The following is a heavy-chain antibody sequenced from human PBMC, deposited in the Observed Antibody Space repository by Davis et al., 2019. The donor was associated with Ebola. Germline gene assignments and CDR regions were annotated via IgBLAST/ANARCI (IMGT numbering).Heavy chain of an antibody. CDR1: GFTFKNYG. CDR2: ISYDGRNK. Sequence: PSETLSLTCAASGFTFKNYGMHWVRQAPGKGLEWVAVISYDGRNKFYADSVKGRFTISRDDSKNTLFLQMNSLRGEDTAVYYCAKDRADYKISSIVYYYYGMDVWGQGTTVTVSS. J-gene: IGHJ6*02. CDR3: AKDRADYKISSIVYYYYGMDV. D-gene: IGHD1-26*01. V-gene: IGHV3-30*18.